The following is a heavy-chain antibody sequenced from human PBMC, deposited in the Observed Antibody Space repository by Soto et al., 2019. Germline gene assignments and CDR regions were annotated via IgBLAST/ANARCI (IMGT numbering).Heavy chain of an antibody. Sequence: SETLSLTCTVSGGSISSRNFYWGWIRQPPGKGLEWIGTIYYSGSTYYNPSLKSRVTMTRDTSMSTAYMELSSLQSEDTAVYYCARGIKYGDYSRWFDPWGPGTLVTVSS. J-gene: IGHJ5*02. CDR1: GGSISSRNFY. D-gene: IGHD4-17*01. CDR3: ARGIKYGDYSRWFDP. V-gene: IGHV4-39*02. CDR2: IYYSGST.